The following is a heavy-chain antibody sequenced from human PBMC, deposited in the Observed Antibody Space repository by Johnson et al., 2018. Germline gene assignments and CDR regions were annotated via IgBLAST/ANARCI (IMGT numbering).Heavy chain of an antibody. CDR3: AKGVAYLYERGACDI. Sequence: QVQLVQSGGGVVQPGRSLRLSCAASGFTFSSYAMHWVRQAPGKGLEWVAVISYDGSNKYYADSVKGRFTISRDNSKNTLYLQMNSRRAEDTAVYYCAKGVAYLYERGACDIWGQGTMVTVSS. D-gene: IGHD3-22*01. CDR1: GFTFSSYA. J-gene: IGHJ3*02. V-gene: IGHV3-30-3*01. CDR2: ISYDGSNK.